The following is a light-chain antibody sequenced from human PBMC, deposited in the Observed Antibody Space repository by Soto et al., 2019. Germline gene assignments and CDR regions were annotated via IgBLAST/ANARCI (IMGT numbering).Light chain of an antibody. CDR2: AAS. CDR1: QSVSSSY. V-gene: IGKV3-20*01. Sequence: EVVLTQSPATLSLSPGDRAALSYGCSQSVSSSYLAWYQQKPGQAPRLLIYAASSRATGIPDRFSGSGSGTDFTLTISRLEPEDFAVYYCQQYGSSPPWTFGQGTKVDI. CDR3: QQYGSSPPWT. J-gene: IGKJ1*01.